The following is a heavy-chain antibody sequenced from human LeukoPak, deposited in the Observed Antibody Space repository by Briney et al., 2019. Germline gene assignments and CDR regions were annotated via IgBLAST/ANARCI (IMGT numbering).Heavy chain of an antibody. CDR3: ARVPTYYYDSSGYNLLPFLDY. Sequence: SVKVSCKASGGTFSSYAISWVRQAPGQGLEWMGGIIPIFGTANYAQKFQGRVTITADESTSTAYMELSSLRSEDTAVYYCARVPTYYYDSSGYNLLPFLDYWGQGTLVTVSS. J-gene: IGHJ4*02. D-gene: IGHD3-22*01. CDR1: GGTFSSYA. V-gene: IGHV1-69*13. CDR2: IIPIFGTA.